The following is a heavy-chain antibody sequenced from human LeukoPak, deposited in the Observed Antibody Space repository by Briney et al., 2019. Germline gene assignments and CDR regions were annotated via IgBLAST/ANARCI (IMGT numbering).Heavy chain of an antibody. V-gene: IGHV1-8*01. J-gene: IGHJ5*02. Sequence: ASVKVSRKASGYTFTSYDINWVRQATGQGLEWMGWMNPNSGNTGYAQKFQGRVTMIRNTSISTAYMELSSLRSEDTAVYYCARVLVHSGSYYENEDWFDPWGQGTLVTVSS. D-gene: IGHD1-26*01. CDR2: MNPNSGNT. CDR1: GYTFTSYD. CDR3: ARVLVHSGSYYENEDWFDP.